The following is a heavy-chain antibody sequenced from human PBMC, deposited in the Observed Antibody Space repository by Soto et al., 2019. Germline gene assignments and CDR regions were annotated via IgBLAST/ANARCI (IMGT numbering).Heavy chain of an antibody. CDR3: TTLSFNWNYDDSEYYYYMDV. CDR2: IKSKTDGGTT. J-gene: IGHJ6*03. V-gene: IGHV3-15*01. D-gene: IGHD1-7*01. CDR1: GFTFSNAW. Sequence: GGSLRLSCAASGFTFSNAWMSWVRQAPGKGLEWVGRIKSKTDGGTTDYAAPVKGRFTISRDDSKNTLYLQMNSLKTEDTAVYYCTTLSFNWNYDDSEYYYYMDVWGKETTVTVSS.